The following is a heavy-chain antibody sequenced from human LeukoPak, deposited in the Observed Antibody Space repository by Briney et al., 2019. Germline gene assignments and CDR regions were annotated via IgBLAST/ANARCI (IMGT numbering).Heavy chain of an antibody. V-gene: IGHV1-2*02. CDR3: ARVDIVATPRGYFDY. Sequence: GASVKVSCKASGYTFTGYYMQWVRQAPGQGLEWMGWINPNSGGTNYAQKLQGRVTMTRDTSISTAYMELSRLRSDDTAVYYCARVDIVATPRGYFDYWGQGTLVTVSS. J-gene: IGHJ4*02. CDR1: GYTFTGYY. CDR2: INPNSGGT. D-gene: IGHD5-12*01.